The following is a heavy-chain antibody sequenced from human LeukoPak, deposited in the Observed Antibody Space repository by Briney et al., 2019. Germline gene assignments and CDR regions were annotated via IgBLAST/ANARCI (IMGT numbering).Heavy chain of an antibody. D-gene: IGHD3-10*01. CDR2: IGAGGENT. CDR3: AKDYYYGSGSYYKRGLYNWFDP. CDR1: GFTFDNYA. J-gene: IGHJ5*02. V-gene: IGHV3-23*01. Sequence: PGGSLRLSCAASGFTFDNYAMSWVRQAPGKGLDWVSTIGAGGENTYYADSVKGRFTISRDNSKNTLYLQMNSLRAEDAAVYYCAKDYYYGSGSYYKRGLYNWFDPWGQGTLVTVSS.